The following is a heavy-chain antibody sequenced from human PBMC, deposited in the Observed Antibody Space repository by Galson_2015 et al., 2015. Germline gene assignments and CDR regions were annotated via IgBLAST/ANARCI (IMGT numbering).Heavy chain of an antibody. V-gene: IGHV2-5*01. J-gene: IGHJ4*02. CDR3: AHSRDYDILGY. CDR2: IYWNDDK. Sequence: PALVKPTQTLTLPCTFSGFSLSTSGVGVGWIRQPPGKALEWLALIYWNDDKRYSPSLKSRLTITKDTSKNQVVLTMTNMDPVDTATYYCAHSRDYDILGYWGQGTLVTVSS. CDR1: GFSLSTSGVG. D-gene: IGHD3-9*01.